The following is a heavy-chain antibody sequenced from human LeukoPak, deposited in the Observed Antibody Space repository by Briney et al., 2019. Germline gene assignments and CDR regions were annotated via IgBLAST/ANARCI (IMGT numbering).Heavy chain of an antibody. Sequence: SETLSLTCTVSGDSISSSSSYWGWIRQPPGEGLEWIGSIYYSGSTYYNTSLKSRVTVSVDTSKNQFSLKPSSVTAADTAVYYCAREGLNMVRGVIPKEAWGWFDPWGQGTLVTVSS. V-gene: IGHV4-39*07. CDR1: GDSISSSSSY. CDR2: IYYSGST. J-gene: IGHJ5*02. CDR3: AREGLNMVRGVIPKEAWGWFDP. D-gene: IGHD3-10*01.